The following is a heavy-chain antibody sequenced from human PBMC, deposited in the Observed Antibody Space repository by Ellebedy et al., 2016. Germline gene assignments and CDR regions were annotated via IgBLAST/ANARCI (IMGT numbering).Heavy chain of an antibody. CDR1: GFSFSDYY. D-gene: IGHD4-11*01. Sequence: GESLKISXDASGFSFSDYYMSWIRQCPGKGLECISSISGRSSGKSYSDSVKGRFTISRDNARKFLYLQMNSLRAEDTALYYCVKDITVDPLYFEDWGQGTLVTVSS. CDR3: VKDITVDPLYFED. V-gene: IGHV3-11*05. J-gene: IGHJ4*02. CDR2: ISGRSSGK.